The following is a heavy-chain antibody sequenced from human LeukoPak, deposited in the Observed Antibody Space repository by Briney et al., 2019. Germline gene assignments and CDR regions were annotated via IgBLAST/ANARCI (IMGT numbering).Heavy chain of an antibody. J-gene: IGHJ4*02. CDR3: ARDLSGILTGYYSDFDY. D-gene: IGHD3-9*01. V-gene: IGHV3-21*01. CDR1: GFTFSSYS. CDR2: ISSSSSYI. Sequence: GGSLRLSCAASGFTFSSYSMNWVRQAPGKGLEWVSSISSSSSYIYYADSAKGRFTISRDNAKNSLYLQMNSLRAEDTAVYYCARDLSGILTGYYSDFDYWGQGTLVTVSS.